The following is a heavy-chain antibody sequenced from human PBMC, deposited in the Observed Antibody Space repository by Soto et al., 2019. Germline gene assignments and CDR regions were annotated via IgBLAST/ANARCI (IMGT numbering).Heavy chain of an antibody. V-gene: IGHV3-30*18. D-gene: IGHD3-22*01. Sequence: PGGSLRLSCAASGFTFSSYGMHWVRQAPGKGLEWVAVISYDGSNKYYADSVKGRFTISRDNSKNTLYLQMNSLRAEDTAVYYCAKFLYYYDSSGYYLFDDWGQGTRVTVSS. CDR2: ISYDGSNK. J-gene: IGHJ5*02. CDR1: GFTFSSYG. CDR3: AKFLYYYDSSGYYLFDD.